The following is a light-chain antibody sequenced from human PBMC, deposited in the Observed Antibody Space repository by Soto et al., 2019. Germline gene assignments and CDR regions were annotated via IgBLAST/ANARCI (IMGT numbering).Light chain of an antibody. V-gene: IGLV1-47*01. Sequence: QSVLTQPPSASGTPGQRVTISCSGSSSNIGSNYVYCYQQLPGTAPKLLIYRNNQRPSGVPDRFSGSKSGTSASLAISGLRSEDEADYYCATWDGSLIGWVFGGGTQLTVL. CDR1: SSNIGSNY. CDR2: RNN. CDR3: ATWDGSLIGWV. J-gene: IGLJ3*02.